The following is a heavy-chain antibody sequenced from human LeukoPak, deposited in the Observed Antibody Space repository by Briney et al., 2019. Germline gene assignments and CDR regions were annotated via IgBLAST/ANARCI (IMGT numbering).Heavy chain of an antibody. CDR1: GFTFSSYG. D-gene: IGHD3-16*02. CDR2: IRYDGSNK. CDR3: AKGDYVWGSYRSVFEY. J-gene: IGHJ4*02. V-gene: IGHV3-30*02. Sequence: GGSLRLSCAASGFTFSSYGMHWVRQAPGKGLEWVAFIRYDGSNKYYADSVKGRFTISRDKSKNTLYLQMNSLRAEDTAVYYCAKGDYVWGSYRSVFEYWGQGTLVTVSS.